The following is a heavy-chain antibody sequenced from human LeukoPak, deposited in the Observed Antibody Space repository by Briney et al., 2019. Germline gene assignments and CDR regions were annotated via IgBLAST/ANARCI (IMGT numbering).Heavy chain of an antibody. J-gene: IGHJ4*02. V-gene: IGHV4-59*01. CDR1: GFTFSSYA. CDR3: ARWIYDSSGYYLDY. D-gene: IGHD3-22*01. Sequence: GSLRPSCAASGFTFSSYAMSWVRQAPGKGLEWIGYIYYSGSTNYNPSLKSRVTISVDTSKNQFSLKLSSVTAADTAVYYCARWIYDSSGYYLDYWGQGTLVTVSS. CDR2: IYYSGST.